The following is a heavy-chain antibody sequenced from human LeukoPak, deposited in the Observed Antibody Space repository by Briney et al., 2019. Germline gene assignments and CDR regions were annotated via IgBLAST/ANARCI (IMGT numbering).Heavy chain of an antibody. CDR3: ARGPPPITIFGVVTANWFDP. D-gene: IGHD3-3*01. J-gene: IGHJ5*02. CDR2: ISAYNGNT. Sequence: ASVKVSCKASGYTFTSYGISWVRQAPGQGLEWMGWISAYNGNTNYAQKLQGRVTMTTDTSTSTAYMELRSLRSDDTAVYYCARGPPPITIFGVVTANWFDPWGQGTLVTVSS. V-gene: IGHV1-18*01. CDR1: GYTFTSYG.